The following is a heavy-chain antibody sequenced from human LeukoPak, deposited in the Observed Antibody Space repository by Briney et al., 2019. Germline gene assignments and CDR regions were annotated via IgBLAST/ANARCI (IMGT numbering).Heavy chain of an antibody. CDR3: ARIYCSSTSCYLADDC. CDR1: GGTFSSYA. CDR2: IIPILGIA. V-gene: IGHV1-69*04. D-gene: IGHD2-2*01. Sequence: SVKVSCKACGGTFSSYAIRWVRQAPGQGLEWMGRIIPILGIANYAQKFQGRVTITADKSTSTAYMELSSLRSEDTAVYYCARIYCSSTSCYLADDCWGQGTLVTVSS. J-gene: IGHJ4*02.